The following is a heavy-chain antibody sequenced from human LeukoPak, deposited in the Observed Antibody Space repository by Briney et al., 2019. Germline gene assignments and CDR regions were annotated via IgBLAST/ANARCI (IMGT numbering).Heavy chain of an antibody. D-gene: IGHD5-24*01. CDR3: AKDYNYIIDY. J-gene: IGHJ4*02. Sequence: ASVKVSCKASGYTFRSSGISWVRQAPGQGLEWMGWISAVNGDINYAQNLQGRVTMTTDTSTSTAYMELRSLTSDDTAVYYCAKDYNYIIDYWGQGTLVTVSS. CDR2: ISAVNGDI. CDR1: GYTFRSSG. V-gene: IGHV1-18*01.